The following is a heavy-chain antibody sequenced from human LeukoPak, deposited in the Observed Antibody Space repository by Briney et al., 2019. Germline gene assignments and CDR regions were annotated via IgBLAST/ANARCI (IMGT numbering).Heavy chain of an antibody. CDR2: ISGGGGST. Sequence: GGSLRLSCSASGFVFSIYTMYWVRQAPGKGLGWVSTISGGGGSTYYADSVKGRFTISRDNSKNTLYLQVNSLRAEDTAVYYCAKGGKWDVTPFDYWGQGTLVTVSS. J-gene: IGHJ4*02. V-gene: IGHV3-23*01. CDR1: GFVFSIYT. CDR3: AKGGKWDVTPFDY. D-gene: IGHD1-26*01.